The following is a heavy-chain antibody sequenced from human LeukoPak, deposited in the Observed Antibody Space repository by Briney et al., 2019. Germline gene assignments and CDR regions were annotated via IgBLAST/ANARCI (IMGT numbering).Heavy chain of an antibody. CDR1: GYTFTSYG. CDR3: ARLYSSGWYFTRD. Sequence: ASVKVPCKASGYTFTSYGISWVRQAPGQGLEWMGWISAYNGNTNYARKLQGRVTMTTDTSTSTAYMELRSLRSDDTAVYYCARLYSSGWYFTRDWGQGTLVTVSS. D-gene: IGHD6-19*01. V-gene: IGHV1-18*04. J-gene: IGHJ4*02. CDR2: ISAYNGNT.